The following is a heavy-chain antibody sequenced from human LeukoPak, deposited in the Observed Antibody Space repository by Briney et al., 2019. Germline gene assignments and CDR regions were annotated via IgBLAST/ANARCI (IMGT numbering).Heavy chain of an antibody. V-gene: IGHV3-30*02. CDR2: IRYDGSNK. CDR1: GFTFSSYG. CDR3: AKGLYYYDSSGYPD. Sequence: GGSLRLSCAASGFTFSSYGMYWVRQAPGKGLEWVAFIRYDGSNKYYADSVKGRFTISRDNSKNTLYLQMNSLRAEDTAVYYCAKGLYYYDSSGYPDWGQGTLVTVSS. J-gene: IGHJ4*02. D-gene: IGHD3-22*01.